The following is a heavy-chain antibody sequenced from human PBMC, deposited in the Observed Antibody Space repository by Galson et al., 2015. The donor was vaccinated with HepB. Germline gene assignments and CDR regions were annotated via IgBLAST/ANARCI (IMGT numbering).Heavy chain of an antibody. CDR1: GFTFSSYA. J-gene: IGHJ3*02. Sequence: SLRLSCAASGFTFSSYAMHWVRQAPGKGLEYVSAISSNGGSTYYADSVKGRFTISRDNSKNTLYLQMSSLRAEDTAVYYCVKGGYGGNSGTFDIWGQGTMVTVSS. CDR3: VKGGYGGNSGTFDI. CDR2: ISSNGGST. V-gene: IGHV3-64D*06. D-gene: IGHD4-23*01.